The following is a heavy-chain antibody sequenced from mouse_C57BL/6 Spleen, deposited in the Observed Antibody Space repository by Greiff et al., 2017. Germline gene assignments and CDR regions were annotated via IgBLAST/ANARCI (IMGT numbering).Heavy chain of an antibody. D-gene: IGHD2-5*01. CDR3: ARSDSNYVGWYFDV. CDR2: IHPNSGST. J-gene: IGHJ1*03. Sequence: QVQLKQSGAELVKPGASVKLSCKASGYTFTSYWMHWVKQRPGQGLEWIGMIHPNSGSTNYNEQFKSKATLTVDKSSSTAYMQLSSLTSEDSAVYYCARSDSNYVGWYFDVWGTGTTVTVSS. CDR1: GYTFTSYW. V-gene: IGHV1-64*01.